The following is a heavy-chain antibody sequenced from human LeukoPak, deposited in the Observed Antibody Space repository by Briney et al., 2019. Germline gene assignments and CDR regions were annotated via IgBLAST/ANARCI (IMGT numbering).Heavy chain of an antibody. CDR1: GFTVNNNY. CDR2: IYDDETT. J-gene: IGHJ5*02. CDR3: ARREINGYYLS. V-gene: IGHV3-53*01. Sequence: GGSLRLSCAASGFTVNNNYMIWVRQAPGKGLEWVSVIYDDETTYYADSVKGRFGISRGNSKNTLYLQMDTLRAEDTAVYYCARREINGYYLSWGQGTLVTVSS. D-gene: IGHD3-22*01.